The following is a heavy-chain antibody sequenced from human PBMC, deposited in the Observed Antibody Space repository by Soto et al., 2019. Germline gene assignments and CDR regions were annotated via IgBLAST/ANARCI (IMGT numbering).Heavy chain of an antibody. V-gene: IGHV3-7*01. Sequence: PGGSLRLSCAASGFTFSSYWMSWVRQAPGKGLEWVANIKQDGSEKYYVDSVRGRFTISRDNAKNSLYLQMNSLRAEDTAVYYCARVNEWLLYGYYYYYMDVWGKGTTVTVSS. CDR1: GFTFSSYW. CDR2: IKQDGSEK. J-gene: IGHJ6*03. D-gene: IGHD3-3*01. CDR3: ARVNEWLLYGYYYYYMDV.